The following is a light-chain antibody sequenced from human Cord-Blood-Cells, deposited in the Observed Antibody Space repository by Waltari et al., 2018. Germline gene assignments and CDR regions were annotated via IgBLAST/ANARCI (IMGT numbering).Light chain of an antibody. V-gene: IGKV1-8*01. CDR3: QQYYSYPWT. CDR2: AAS. Sequence: AIRMTQSPSSFSASTGDRVTITCRASQGIISYLAWYQQKPGKAPKLLIYAASTLQRGVPSRFSGSGSGTDFTLTISCLQSEDFATYYCQQYYSYPWTFGQGTKVEIK. CDR1: QGIISY. J-gene: IGKJ1*01.